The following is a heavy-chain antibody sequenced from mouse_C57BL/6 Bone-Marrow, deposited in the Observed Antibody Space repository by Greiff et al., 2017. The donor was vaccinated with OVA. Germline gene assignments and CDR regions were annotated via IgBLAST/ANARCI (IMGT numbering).Heavy chain of an antibody. CDR2: INPSSGYT. Sequence: QVQLQQSGAELARPGASVKMSCKASCYTFTSYTMHWVKQRPGQGLEWIGYINPSSGYTKYNQKFKDKATLTADKSSSTAYMQLSSLTSEDSAVYYCARSSYDYDRAWFAYWGQGTLVTVSA. CDR3: ARSSYDYDRAWFAY. D-gene: IGHD2-4*01. V-gene: IGHV1-4*01. J-gene: IGHJ3*01. CDR1: CYTFTSYT.